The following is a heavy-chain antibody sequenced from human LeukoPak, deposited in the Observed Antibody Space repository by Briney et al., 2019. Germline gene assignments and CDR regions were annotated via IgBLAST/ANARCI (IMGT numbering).Heavy chain of an antibody. CDR2: IYHSGST. J-gene: IGHJ4*02. CDR1: GGSISSGGYY. D-gene: IGHD3-22*01. V-gene: IGHV4-30-2*01. CDR3: ARASRRMIVVVISRATGESFFDY. Sequence: SETLSLTCTVSGGSISSGGYYWSWLRQPPGKGLEWIGYIYHSGSTYYNPSLKSRVTISVDRSKNQFSLKLSSVTAADTAVYYCARASRRMIVVVISRATGESFFDYWGQGTLVTVSS.